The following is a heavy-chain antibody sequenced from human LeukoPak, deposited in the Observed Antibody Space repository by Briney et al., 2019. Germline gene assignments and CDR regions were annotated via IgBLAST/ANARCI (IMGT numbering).Heavy chain of an antibody. CDR1: GGSISSSSYY. D-gene: IGHD5-12*01. Sequence: PSETLSLTCTVSGGSISSSSYYWGWIRQPPGKGLEWIVSIYYIGSTYYNPSLERRVTISVDTSKNQFSLKLSSVTAADTAVYYCARRGEDWFDPWGQGTLVTVSS. J-gene: IGHJ5*02. CDR2: IYYIGST. V-gene: IGHV4-39*01. CDR3: ARRGEDWFDP.